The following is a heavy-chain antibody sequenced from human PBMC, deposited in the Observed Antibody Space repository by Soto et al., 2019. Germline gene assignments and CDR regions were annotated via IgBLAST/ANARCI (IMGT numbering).Heavy chain of an antibody. D-gene: IGHD5-18*01. V-gene: IGHV4-34*01. CDR1: GGSFSGYY. CDR3: ARRPPDTAMASDAFDI. CDR2: INHSGST. J-gene: IGHJ3*02. Sequence: SLTCAVYGGSFSGYYWSWIRQPPGKGLEWIGEINHSGSTNYNPSLKSRVTISVDTSKNQFSLKLSSVTAADTAVYYCARRPPDTAMASDAFDIWGQGTMVTVSS.